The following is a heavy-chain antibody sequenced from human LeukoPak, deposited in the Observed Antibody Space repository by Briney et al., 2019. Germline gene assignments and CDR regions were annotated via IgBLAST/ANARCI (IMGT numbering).Heavy chain of an antibody. J-gene: IGHJ4*02. D-gene: IGHD5-18*01. CDR3: ARQRLWLLFDS. Sequence: GSLRLSCAASGFTFSSYSMNWVRQAPGKGLEWIGSIYYSGDTYYNPSLKSRVTMSVDTSKTQFFLKLRSVTAADTAVYFCARQRLWLLFDSWGQGTLVTVSS. CDR2: IYYSGDT. CDR1: GFTFSSYSMN. V-gene: IGHV4-39*01.